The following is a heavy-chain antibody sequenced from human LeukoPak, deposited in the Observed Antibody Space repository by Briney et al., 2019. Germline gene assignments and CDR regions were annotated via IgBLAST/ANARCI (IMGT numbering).Heavy chain of an antibody. CDR2: IYSGGNT. CDR1: GFTVSSSY. Sequence: GGSLRLSCAASGFTVSSSYVSWVRQAPGKGLEWISLIYSGGNTYYADSVKGRFTISRDNAKNTLYLQMNSLRAEDTAVYYCARAATDWGQGTLVTVSS. V-gene: IGHV3-53*01. CDR3: ARAATD. J-gene: IGHJ4*02.